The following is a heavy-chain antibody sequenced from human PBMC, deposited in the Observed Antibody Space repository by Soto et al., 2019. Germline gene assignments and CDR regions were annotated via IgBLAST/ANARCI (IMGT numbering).Heavy chain of an antibody. J-gene: IGHJ6*01. Sequence: EVQVVESGGGLVQPGGSLRLSCAASGFTFSTYAMHWVRQAPGKGLEYVSAITNVGISTYYASSVKGRFIISRDNSKNPLYLQMGSLQPEDTAVYYCATDVGGTFPSIMDVWGPGTTVTVSS. CDR3: ATDVGGTFPSIMDV. CDR1: GFTFSTYA. CDR2: ITNVGIST. V-gene: IGHV3-64*01. D-gene: IGHD2-15*01.